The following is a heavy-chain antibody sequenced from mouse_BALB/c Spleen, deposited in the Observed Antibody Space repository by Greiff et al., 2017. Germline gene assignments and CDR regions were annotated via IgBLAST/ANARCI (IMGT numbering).Heavy chain of an antibody. V-gene: IGHV5-17*02. Sequence: EVHLVESGGGLVQPGGSRKLSCAASGFTFSSFGMHWVRQAPEKGLEWVAYISSGSSTIYYADTVKGRFTISRDNPKNTLFLQMTSLRSEDTAMYYCARSDYYGSSYEGYAMDYWGQGTSVTVSS. CDR3: ARSDYYGSSYEGYAMDY. CDR1: GFTFSSFG. CDR2: ISSGSSTI. J-gene: IGHJ4*01. D-gene: IGHD1-1*01.